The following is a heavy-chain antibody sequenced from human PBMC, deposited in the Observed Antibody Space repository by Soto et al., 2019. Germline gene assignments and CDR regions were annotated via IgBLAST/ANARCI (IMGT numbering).Heavy chain of an antibody. CDR1: GFTFSSYW. CDR2: IKQDGSEK. V-gene: IGHV3-7*03. CDR3: ARHWNYVPYYYYGMDV. J-gene: IGHJ6*02. D-gene: IGHD1-7*01. Sequence: LRLSCAASGFTFSSYWMSWVRQAPGKGLEWVANIKQDGSEKYYVDSVKGRFTISRDNAKNSLYLQMNSLRAEDTAVYYCARHWNYVPYYYYGMDVWGQGTTVTVSS.